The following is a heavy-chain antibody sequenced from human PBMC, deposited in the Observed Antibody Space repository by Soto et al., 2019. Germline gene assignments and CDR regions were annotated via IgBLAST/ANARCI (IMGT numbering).Heavy chain of an antibody. CDR2: IIPIFGTA. Sequence: QVQLVQSGAEVKKPGSSVKVSCKASGGTFSSYAISWVRQAPGQGLEWMGGIIPIFGTANYAQKFQGRVTSTADESTSTAYMELSSLRSEDTAVYYCARDDSSSWYNYVSYYGMDVWGQGTTVTVSS. CDR3: ARDDSSSWYNYVSYYGMDV. CDR1: GGTFSSYA. J-gene: IGHJ6*02. D-gene: IGHD6-13*01. V-gene: IGHV1-69*12.